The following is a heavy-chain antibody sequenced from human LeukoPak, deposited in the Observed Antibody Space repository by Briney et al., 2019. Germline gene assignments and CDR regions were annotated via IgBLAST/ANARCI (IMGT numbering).Heavy chain of an antibody. CDR1: GFTFSSYV. D-gene: IGHD4-17*01. Sequence: PGGSLRLSCAASGFTFSSYVLSWVRQAPGEGLEWVSAISGSGGSTYYADSVKGRFTISRDNSKNTLYLQMNSLRAEDTAVYYCAKSEDYGDYVYDYWGQGTLVTVSS. CDR3: AKSEDYGDYVYDY. CDR2: ISGSGGST. V-gene: IGHV3-23*01. J-gene: IGHJ4*02.